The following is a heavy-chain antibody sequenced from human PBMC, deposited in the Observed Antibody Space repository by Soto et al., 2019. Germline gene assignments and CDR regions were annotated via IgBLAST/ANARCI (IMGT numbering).Heavy chain of an antibody. Sequence: PSETLSLTCTVSGGSIRNGDYYWGWIRQPPGKGLEWIGYVYYSGTTYSHPSLNSRVSISVDTSENQFSLRLTSVTAADTAVYYCVTVNLVGAAYYFDYWGPGTLVTGLL. J-gene: IGHJ4*02. CDR2: VYYSGTT. CDR3: VTVNLVGAAYYFDY. V-gene: IGHV4-30-4*01. CDR1: GGSIRNGDYY. D-gene: IGHD1-26*01.